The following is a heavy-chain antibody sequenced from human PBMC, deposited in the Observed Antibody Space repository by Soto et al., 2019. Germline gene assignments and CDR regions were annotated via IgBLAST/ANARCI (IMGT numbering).Heavy chain of an antibody. J-gene: IGHJ4*02. CDR3: ARSPAAYYEYWSGYYNPEY. D-gene: IGHD3-3*01. Sequence: EVQLVESGGGLVKPGGSLRLSCAASGFTFSSYSMNWVRQAPGKGLEWVSSISSSSSYIYYADSVKGRFTISRDNAKNPLYLQMNSPRAADTAMYYCARSPAAYYEYWSGYYNPEYCGQGTLVTVSS. V-gene: IGHV3-21*01. CDR2: ISSSSSYI. CDR1: GFTFSSYS.